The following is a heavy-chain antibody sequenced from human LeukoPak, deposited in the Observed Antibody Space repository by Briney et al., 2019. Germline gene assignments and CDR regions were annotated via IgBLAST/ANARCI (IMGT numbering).Heavy chain of an antibody. CDR3: ARGGGDVDTAIPPYFDY. CDR1: GFTFDDCG. Sequence: GGSLRLSCAASGFTFDDCGMSWVRQAPGKGLEWASGINWNGGSTGYADSVKGRFTISRDNAKNSLYLQMNSLRAEDTALYYCARGGGDVDTAIPPYFDYWGQGTLVTVSS. J-gene: IGHJ4*02. D-gene: IGHD5-18*01. V-gene: IGHV3-20*04. CDR2: INWNGGST.